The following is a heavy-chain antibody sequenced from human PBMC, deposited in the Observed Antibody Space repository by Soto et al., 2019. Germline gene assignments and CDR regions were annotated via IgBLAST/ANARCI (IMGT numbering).Heavy chain of an antibody. CDR1: GGSISSSNW. Sequence: QVQLQESGPGLVKPSGTLSLTCAVSGGSISSSNWWSWVRQPPGKGLEWIGEIYHSGSTNYNPSPTCRVTISVDKSKNQFSLKLSSVTAADTAVYYCARVSGSYYYGMDVWGQGTTVTVSS. CDR2: IYHSGST. J-gene: IGHJ6*02. V-gene: IGHV4-4*02. CDR3: ARVSGSYYYGMDV. D-gene: IGHD1-26*01.